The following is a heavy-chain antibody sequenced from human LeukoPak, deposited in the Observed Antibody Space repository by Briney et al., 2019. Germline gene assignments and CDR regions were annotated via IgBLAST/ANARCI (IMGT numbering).Heavy chain of an antibody. J-gene: IGHJ3*02. CDR2: ILYDGKTK. D-gene: IGHD4-17*01. CDR3: AKSWRGYGDYHAFDI. V-gene: IGHV3-30*18. CDR1: GLIFSDAW. Sequence: GGSLRLSCAASGLIFSDAWMGWVRQAPGKGVEWVAVILYDGKTKYNADSVKGRFTISRDTSKDTLYLQMNSLRLEDTAVYYCAKSWRGYGDYHAFDIWGQGTSVTVSS.